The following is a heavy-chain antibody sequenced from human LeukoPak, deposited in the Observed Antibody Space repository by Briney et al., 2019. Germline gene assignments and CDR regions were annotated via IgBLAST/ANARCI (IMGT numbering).Heavy chain of an antibody. V-gene: IGHV4-34*01. J-gene: IGHJ4*02. D-gene: IGHD2-2*01. CDR2: INHSGST. CDR3: ARGGPYCSSTSCYGFDY. CDR1: GGSFSGYY. Sequence: SETLSLTCAVYGGSFSGYYWSWIRQPPGKGLEWIGEINHSGSTNYNPSLKSRVTISVDTSKNQFSLKLSSVTAADTAVYYRARGGPYCSSTSCYGFDYWGQGTLVTVSS.